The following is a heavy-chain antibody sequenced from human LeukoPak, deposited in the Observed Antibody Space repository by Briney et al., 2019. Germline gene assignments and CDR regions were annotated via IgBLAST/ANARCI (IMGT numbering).Heavy chain of an antibody. CDR2: IYPGDSDT. CDR1: GYSFTSYR. CDR3: ARHGYSYGFLDYMDV. D-gene: IGHD5-18*01. J-gene: IGHJ6*03. Sequence: GESLKISCKGSGYSFTSYRIGWVRQMPGKGLEWMGIIYPGDSDTRYSPSFQGQVTISADKSISTAYLQWSSLKASDTAMYYCARHGYSYGFLDYMDVWGKGTTVTVSS. V-gene: IGHV5-51*01.